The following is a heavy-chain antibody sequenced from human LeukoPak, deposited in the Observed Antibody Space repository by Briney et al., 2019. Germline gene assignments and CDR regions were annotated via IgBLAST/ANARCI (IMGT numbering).Heavy chain of an antibody. CDR3: ARGRDDYGDYFDY. CDR2: INHSGST. Sequence: SETLSLTCAVYGGSFSGYYWSWIRQPPGKGLEWIGEINHSGSTNYNPSLKSRVTIPVDTSKNQFSLKLSSVTAADTAVYYCARGRDDYGDYFDYWGQGTLVTVSS. D-gene: IGHD4-17*01. J-gene: IGHJ4*02. CDR1: GGSFSGYY. V-gene: IGHV4-34*01.